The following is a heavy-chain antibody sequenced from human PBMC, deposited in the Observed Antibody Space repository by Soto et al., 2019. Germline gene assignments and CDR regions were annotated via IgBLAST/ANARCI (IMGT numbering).Heavy chain of an antibody. Sequence: GASVKVSCKASGGTFSSYAISWVRQAPGQGLEWMGGIIPIFGTANYAQKFQGRVTITADESTSTAYMELSSLRSEDTAVYYYARGNGIAAAGVYYFDYWGQGTLVTVSS. CDR2: IIPIFGTA. V-gene: IGHV1-69*13. CDR1: GGTFSSYA. J-gene: IGHJ4*02. D-gene: IGHD6-13*01. CDR3: ARGNGIAAAGVYYFDY.